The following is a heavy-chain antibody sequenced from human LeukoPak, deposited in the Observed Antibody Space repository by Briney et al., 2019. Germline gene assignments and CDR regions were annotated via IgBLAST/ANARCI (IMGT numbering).Heavy chain of an antibody. Sequence: GGSLRLSCAASGFTFSSYSMNWVRQAPGKGLEWVSYISSSSSTIYYADSVKGRFTISRDNAKNSLYLQMNSLRAEDTAVYYCARSSLGLYFDYWGQGTLVTVSS. V-gene: IGHV3-48*01. D-gene: IGHD3-16*01. CDR1: GFTFSSYS. CDR2: ISSSSSTI. J-gene: IGHJ4*02. CDR3: ARSSLGLYFDY.